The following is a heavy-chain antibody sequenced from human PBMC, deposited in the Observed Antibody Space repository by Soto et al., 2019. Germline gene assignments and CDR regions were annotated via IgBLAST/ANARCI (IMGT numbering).Heavy chain of an antibody. J-gene: IGHJ6*02. Sequence: GGSLRLSCAASGFTFSSYGMHWVRQAPGKGLEWVAVISYDGSNKYYADSVKGRFTISRDNSKNTLYLQMNSLRAEDTAVYYCAKGIVVPAAIFFYYGMDVWGHLTTVTV. D-gene: IGHD2-2*01. V-gene: IGHV3-30*18. CDR2: ISYDGSNK. CDR3: AKGIVVPAAIFFYYGMDV. CDR1: GFTFSSYG.